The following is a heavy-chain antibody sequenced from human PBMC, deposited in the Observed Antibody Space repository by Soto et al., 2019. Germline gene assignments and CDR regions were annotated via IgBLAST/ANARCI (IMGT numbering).Heavy chain of an antibody. J-gene: IGHJ4*02. V-gene: IGHV3-23*01. Sequence: PGGSLRLSCAASGFTFSSYAMSWVRQAAGKGLEWVSSVSGSVSTTYYADSVKGRSTISRDNSKNTLYLQMNSLRTEDTAVYYCAKIQMFYGVSKLGGWVDSWGQGTLVTVSS. D-gene: IGHD6-6*01. CDR1: GFTFSSYA. CDR3: AKIQMFYGVSKLGGWVDS. CDR2: VSGSVSTT.